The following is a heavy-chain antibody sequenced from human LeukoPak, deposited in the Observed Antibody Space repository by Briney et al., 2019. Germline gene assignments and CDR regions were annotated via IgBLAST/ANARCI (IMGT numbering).Heavy chain of an antibody. D-gene: IGHD1-26*01. Sequence: GASVKVSCKASGGTFSRYTINWVRQAPGQGLEWMGGIIPIFGTANYAQKFQGRVTMTRDMSTSTVYMELSSLRSEDTAVYYCARGPNRQWELLSLPSDYWGQGTLVTVSS. CDR2: IIPIFGTA. J-gene: IGHJ4*02. CDR1: GGTFSRYT. CDR3: ARGPNRQWELLSLPSDY. V-gene: IGHV1-69*05.